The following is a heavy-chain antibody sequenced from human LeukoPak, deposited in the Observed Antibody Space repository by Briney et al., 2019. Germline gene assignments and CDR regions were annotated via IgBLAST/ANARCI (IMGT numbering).Heavy chain of an antibody. CDR3: ARQYSSDWYVWYYFDY. Sequence: SETLSLTCTVSGGSISSYYWSWIRQPPGKGLEWIGYIYYSGSTNYNPSLKSRVTISVDTSKNQFSLKLSSVTAADTAVYYCARQYSSDWYVWYYFDYWGQGTLVTVSS. CDR1: GGSISSYY. CDR2: IYYSGST. D-gene: IGHD6-19*01. V-gene: IGHV4-59*01. J-gene: IGHJ4*02.